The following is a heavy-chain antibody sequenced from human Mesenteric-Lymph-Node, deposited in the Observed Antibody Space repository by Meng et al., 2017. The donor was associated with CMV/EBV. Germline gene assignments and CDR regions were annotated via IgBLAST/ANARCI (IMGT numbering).Heavy chain of an antibody. Sequence: ASVKVSCKASGYTFTRYYMHWVRQAPGQGLEWMGVINPSGGSTSYAQKFQGRVTMTRDASTSTVYMELSSLRSEDTAVYYCARTYSGSYDYWGQGTLVTVSS. CDR1: GYTFTRYY. D-gene: IGHD1-26*01. CDR3: ARTYSGSYDY. J-gene: IGHJ4*02. CDR2: INPSGGST. V-gene: IGHV1-46*01.